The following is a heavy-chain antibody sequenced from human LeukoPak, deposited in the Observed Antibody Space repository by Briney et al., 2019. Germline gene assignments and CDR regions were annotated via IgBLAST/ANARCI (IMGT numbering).Heavy chain of an antibody. CDR3: ARDFLGSLFYYYGMDV. V-gene: IGHV3-13*01. CDR2: IGTAGDT. D-gene: IGHD2/OR15-2a*01. Sequence: GGSLRLSCAASGFTFSSYDMHWVRQATGKGLEWVSAIGTAGDTYYPGSVKGRFTISRENAKNSLYLQMNSLRAGDTAVYYCARDFLGSLFYYYGMDVWGQGTTVTVSS. J-gene: IGHJ6*02. CDR1: GFTFSSYD.